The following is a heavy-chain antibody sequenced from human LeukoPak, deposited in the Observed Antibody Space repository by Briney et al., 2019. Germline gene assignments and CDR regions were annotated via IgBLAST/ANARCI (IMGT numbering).Heavy chain of an antibody. CDR2: INQDGSKE. CDR3: VRDGGVSGYDLLDY. J-gene: IGHJ4*02. D-gene: IGHD5-12*01. Sequence: GGSLRLSCAASGFTFSKYWMAWVRQAPGKGLEWVAHINQDGSKEHYMDSVKARFTISRDNAKNSLSLQMNSLRAEDTAVYYCVRDGGVSGYDLLDYWGQGTLVTVSS. V-gene: IGHV3-7*01. CDR1: GFTFSKYW.